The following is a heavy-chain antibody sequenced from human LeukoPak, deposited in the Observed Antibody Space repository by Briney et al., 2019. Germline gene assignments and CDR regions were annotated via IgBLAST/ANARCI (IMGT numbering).Heavy chain of an antibody. D-gene: IGHD6-13*01. CDR2: IYYSGST. V-gene: IGHV4-59*01. CDR1: GGSINSYF. Sequence: PSETLSLTCTVSGGSINSYFWTWIRQPPGKGLEWIGYIYYSGSTNYNPSLKSRVTISVDTSKNHFSLKLSSVTAADTAAYYCARFSSSWYGVDVWGKGITVTVSS. CDR3: ARFSSSWYGVDV. J-gene: IGHJ6*04.